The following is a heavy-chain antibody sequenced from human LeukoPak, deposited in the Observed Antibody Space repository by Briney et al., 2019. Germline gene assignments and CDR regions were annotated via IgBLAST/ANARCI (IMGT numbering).Heavy chain of an antibody. D-gene: IGHD3-16*01. CDR3: VRDNYGVDY. CDR1: GFTFSTYW. J-gene: IGHJ4*02. CDR2: INSDGSST. V-gene: IGHV3-74*03. Sequence: PGRSLRLSCAASGFTFSTYWMQWVRQAPGKGLVWVSHINSDGSSTTYADSVKGRFTTSRDNAKNALYLQMNSLRAEDTAVYYCVRDNYGVDYWGQGTLVTVSS.